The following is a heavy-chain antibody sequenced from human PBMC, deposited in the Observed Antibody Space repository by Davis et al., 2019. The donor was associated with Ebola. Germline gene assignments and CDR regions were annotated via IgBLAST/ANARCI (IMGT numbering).Heavy chain of an antibody. D-gene: IGHD4-17*01. J-gene: IGHJ4*02. CDR1: GGSISSGGYP. CDR2: IYYSGST. Sequence: MPSETLSLTCAVSGGSISSGGYPWSWIRQPPGKGLEWLGYIYYSGSTYYNPSLKSRVTISVDRSKNQFSLKLSSVTAADTAVYYCARHKTTVTTFGFDYWGQGTLVTVSS. CDR3: ARHKTTVTTFGFDY. V-gene: IGHV4-30-2*01.